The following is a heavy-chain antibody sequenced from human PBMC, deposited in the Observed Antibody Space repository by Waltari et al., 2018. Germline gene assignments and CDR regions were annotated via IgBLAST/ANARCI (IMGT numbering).Heavy chain of an antibody. J-gene: IGHJ3*02. V-gene: IGHV3-21*01. CDR2: ISSSSSYI. D-gene: IGHD6-19*01. Sequence: EVQLVESGGGLVKHGGSLRLSCAASGFTFSSYGMNWVRKAPGKGLEWVSSISSSSSYIYYADSVKGRFTISRDNAKNSLYLQMNSLRAEDTAVYYCAREATSGWFDAFDIWGQGTMVTVSS. CDR1: GFTFSSYG. CDR3: AREATSGWFDAFDI.